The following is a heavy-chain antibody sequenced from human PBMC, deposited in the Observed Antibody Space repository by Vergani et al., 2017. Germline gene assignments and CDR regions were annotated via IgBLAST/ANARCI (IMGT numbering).Heavy chain of an antibody. J-gene: IGHJ4*02. Sequence: VQLVESGGGLVKPGGSLRLSCAASGFTFSSYAMHWVRQAPGKGLEWVAVISYDGSNKYYADSVKGRFTISRDNSKNTLYLQMNSLRAEDTAVYYCARGLNPPEYYFDYWGQGTLVTVSS. CDR2: ISYDGSNK. D-gene: IGHD1-14*01. CDR1: GFTFSSYA. V-gene: IGHV3-30*04. CDR3: ARGLNPPEYYFDY.